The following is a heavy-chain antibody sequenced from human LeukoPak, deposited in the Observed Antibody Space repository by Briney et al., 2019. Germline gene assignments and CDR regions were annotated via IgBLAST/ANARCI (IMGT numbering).Heavy chain of an antibody. Sequence: GGSLRLSCAASGFTVSSKYMSWVRQAPGKGLEWVSILYNDGSTYYADSVEGRFTISRDNSKNTLYFQMNSLRVEDTAVYYCAKSERLSMIGGWAPTFDSWGQGTLVTVSS. CDR1: GFTVSSKY. D-gene: IGHD3-22*01. V-gene: IGHV3-66*01. J-gene: IGHJ4*02. CDR3: AKSERLSMIGGWAPTFDS. CDR2: LYNDGST.